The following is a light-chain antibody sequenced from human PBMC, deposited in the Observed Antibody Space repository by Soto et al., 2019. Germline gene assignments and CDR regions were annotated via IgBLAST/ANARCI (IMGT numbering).Light chain of an antibody. Sequence: EIVLTQYPGTLSLSPGERATLSCRASQSVSSSYLAWYQQKPGQAPRLLIYGASSRATGIPDRFSDSGSGTDFTLTISRLEAEDFAVYYCQQYGSSPWTFGEGTKVEIK. CDR2: GAS. J-gene: IGKJ1*01. V-gene: IGKV3-20*01. CDR1: QSVSSSY. CDR3: QQYGSSPWT.